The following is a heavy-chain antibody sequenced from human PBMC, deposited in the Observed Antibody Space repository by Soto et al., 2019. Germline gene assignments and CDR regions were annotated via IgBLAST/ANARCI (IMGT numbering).Heavy chain of an antibody. J-gene: IGHJ3*02. CDR1: GYTLTELS. D-gene: IGHD3-9*01. CDR2: FDPEDGET. Sequence: QVQLVQLGAEVKKPGASVKVSCKVSGYTLTELSMHWVRQAPGKGLEWMGGFDPEDGETIYAQKFQRRVTMTEDTSTDTVYMELSSLRSEDTAVYYCATDHTGWLGAFDIWGQGTMVTVSS. CDR3: ATDHTGWLGAFDI. V-gene: IGHV1-24*01.